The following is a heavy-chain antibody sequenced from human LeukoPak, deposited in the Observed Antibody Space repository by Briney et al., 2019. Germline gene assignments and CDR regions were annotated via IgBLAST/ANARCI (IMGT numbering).Heavy chain of an antibody. CDR2: IIPIFGTT. D-gene: IGHD6-6*01. CDR1: GGTFSSYT. V-gene: IGHV1-69*13. CDR3: VRRSPDTFDI. Sequence: ASVKVSCKASGGTFSSYTMNWVRQAPGQGLERMGGIIPIFGTTNYAQKFQGRVTITADDSTNTAYMELSSLRSEDTAVYYCVRRSPDTFDIWGQGAVVTVSS. J-gene: IGHJ3*02.